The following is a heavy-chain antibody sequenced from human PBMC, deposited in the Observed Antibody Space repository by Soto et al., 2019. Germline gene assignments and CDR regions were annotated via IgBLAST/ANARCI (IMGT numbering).Heavy chain of an antibody. CDR1: GGSFIGYY. CDR2: INHSGST. CDR3: ARGPTVPRRKRAYNWFDP. J-gene: IGHJ5*02. D-gene: IGHD2-2*01. Sequence: SEALSLTCAVYGGSFIGYYWSWIRQPPWKGLEWIGEINHSGSTNYNPSLKSRVTISVDTSKNQFSLKLSSVTAADTAVYYCARGPTVPRRKRAYNWFDPWGQGTLVTVSS. V-gene: IGHV4-34*01.